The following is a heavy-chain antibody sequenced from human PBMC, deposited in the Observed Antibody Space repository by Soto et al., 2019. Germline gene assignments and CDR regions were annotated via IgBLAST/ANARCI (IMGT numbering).Heavy chain of an antibody. CDR1: GFTFSSYA. Sequence: GGSLRLSCAASGFTFSSYAMSWVRQAPGKGLEWVSAISGSGGSTYYADSVKGRFTISRDNSKNTLYLQMNSLRAEDTAVYYCAKRNWSPRDYRSDYWGQGTLVTVSS. V-gene: IGHV3-23*01. J-gene: IGHJ4*02. CDR2: ISGSGGST. D-gene: IGHD3-16*01. CDR3: AKRNWSPRDYRSDY.